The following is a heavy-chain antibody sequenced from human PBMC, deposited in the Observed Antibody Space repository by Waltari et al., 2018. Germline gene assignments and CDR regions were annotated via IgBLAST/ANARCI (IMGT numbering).Heavy chain of an antibody. V-gene: IGHV4-38-2*01. J-gene: IGHJ6*03. D-gene: IGHD6-13*01. CDR2: LSHSGAT. CDR1: GYSISSGYY. CDR3: ARLYSSSWFRWDPDYYYYYMDV. Sequence: QVQLQESGPGLVKPSETLSLTCAVSGYSISSGYYWGWIRQPPGKGLEWLGSLSHSGATYYNPSLKSRVTIAVDSSKSQFSLKLSSVTGADTAVYYCARLYSSSWFRWDPDYYYYYMDVWGKGTTVTVSS.